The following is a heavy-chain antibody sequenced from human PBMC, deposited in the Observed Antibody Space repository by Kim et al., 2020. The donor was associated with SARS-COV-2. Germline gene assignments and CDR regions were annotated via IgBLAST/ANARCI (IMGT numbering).Heavy chain of an antibody. J-gene: IGHJ4*02. Sequence: GGSLRLSCAASGFTFSSYAMSWVRQAPGKGLEWVSAISGSGGSTYYADSVKGRFTISRDNSKNTLYLQMNSLRAEDTAVYYCAKSTTMIVVVITHFDYWGRGTLVTVSS. CDR3: AKSTTMIVVVITHFDY. D-gene: IGHD3-22*01. V-gene: IGHV3-23*01. CDR1: GFTFSSYA. CDR2: ISGSGGST.